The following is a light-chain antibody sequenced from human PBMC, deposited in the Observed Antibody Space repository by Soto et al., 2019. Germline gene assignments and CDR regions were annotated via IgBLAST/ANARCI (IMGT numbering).Light chain of an antibody. CDR3: QQYFGSSWT. CDR2: ATS. V-gene: IGKV3-20*01. J-gene: IGKJ1*01. Sequence: EIVLTQSPGTLSSSPGERATLSCRASQSIDSRYLAWDQHKPGQAPRLLIYATSSRATGIPDRFGGSGSGTDFTLTINRLEPEDFAVYYCQQYFGSSWTFGQGTKVAIK. CDR1: QSIDSRY.